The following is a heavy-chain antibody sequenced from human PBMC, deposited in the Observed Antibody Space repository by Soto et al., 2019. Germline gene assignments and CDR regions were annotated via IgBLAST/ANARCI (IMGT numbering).Heavy chain of an antibody. V-gene: IGHV4-59*01. CDR1: GVSISRYY. D-gene: IGHD4-4*01. Sequence: SETRSLTCTVPGVSISRYYWNWIRQPPGKGLVWIGYIYYSGSTNYCPSLKSRVTISVDTSKNQFSLKLSSVTAADTAVYYCARTTTIGHYYGMDVWGQGTTVTVSS. J-gene: IGHJ6*02. CDR2: IYYSGST. CDR3: ARTTTIGHYYGMDV.